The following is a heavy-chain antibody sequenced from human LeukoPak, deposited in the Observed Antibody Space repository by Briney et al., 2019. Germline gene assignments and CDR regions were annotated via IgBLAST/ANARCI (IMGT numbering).Heavy chain of an antibody. V-gene: IGHV5-51*01. CDR1: GYSFTSYW. Sequence: GESLKISCKGSGYSFTSYWIGWVRQMPGKGLXXXXXIYPGDSDTRYSPSFQGQVTISADKSISTAYLQWSSLKASDTAMYYCARHRGRIAAAGYFDYWGQGTLVTVSS. CDR3: ARHRGRIAAAGYFDY. D-gene: IGHD6-13*01. J-gene: IGHJ4*02. CDR2: IYPGDSDT.